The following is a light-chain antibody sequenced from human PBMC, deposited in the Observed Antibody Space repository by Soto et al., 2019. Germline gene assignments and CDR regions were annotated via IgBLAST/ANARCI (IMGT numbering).Light chain of an antibody. CDR1: QHISSW. CDR2: AAS. Sequence: DIQMTQSPSSVSASVGDRVTFTCRASQHISSWLAWYQQKPGKAPKLLIAAASILQSGVPSRFSGSGYGTYFTLTISSLQPEDFATYFCQQANTFPVTFGPGTRLEIK. CDR3: QQANTFPVT. J-gene: IGKJ3*01. V-gene: IGKV1-12*01.